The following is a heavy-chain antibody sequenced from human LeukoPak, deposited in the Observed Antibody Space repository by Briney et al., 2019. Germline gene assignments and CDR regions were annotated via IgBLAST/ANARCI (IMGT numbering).Heavy chain of an antibody. CDR2: IWNDGSAT. V-gene: IGHV3-33*03. Sequence: PGGSLRLSCAASQSTFSHYGMHWVRQAPGRGLEWVAVIWNDGSATYYADSVKGRFTISRDNSRNTLYLQMTSLRAEDTAVYYCAKDAQRGFDYSNSLEYWGQGTLVTVSS. J-gene: IGHJ4*02. CDR3: AKDAQRGFDYSNSLEY. CDR1: QSTFSHYG. D-gene: IGHD4-11*01.